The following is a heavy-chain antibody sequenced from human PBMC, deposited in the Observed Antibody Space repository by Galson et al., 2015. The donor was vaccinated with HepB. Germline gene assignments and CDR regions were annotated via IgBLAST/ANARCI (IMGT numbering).Heavy chain of an antibody. D-gene: IGHD6-13*01. Sequence: SLRLSCAASGFTFSSYGMHWVRQAPGKGLEWVAVIWYDGSNKYYADSVKGRFTISRDNSKNTLYLQMNSLRAEDTAVYYCARDEDPGEAAAGSGFWAYWGQGTLVTVSS. CDR1: GFTFSSYG. CDR3: ARDEDPGEAAAGSGFWAY. J-gene: IGHJ4*02. CDR2: IWYDGSNK. V-gene: IGHV3-33*08.